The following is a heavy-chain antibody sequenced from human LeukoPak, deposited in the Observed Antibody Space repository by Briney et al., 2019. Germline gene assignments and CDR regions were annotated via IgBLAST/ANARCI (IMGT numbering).Heavy chain of an antibody. J-gene: IGHJ3*02. CDR2: ISSSSSYI. V-gene: IGHV3-21*01. CDR3: ARADLYCSSSGCARRAFDI. D-gene: IGHD3-22*01. Sequence: GGSLRLSCAASGFTFSSYSMNWVRQAPGKGLEWVSSISSSSSYIYYADSVKGRFTISRDNAKNSLYLQMNSLRAGDTAVYYCARADLYCSSSGCARRAFDIWGQGTMVTVSS. CDR1: GFTFSSYS.